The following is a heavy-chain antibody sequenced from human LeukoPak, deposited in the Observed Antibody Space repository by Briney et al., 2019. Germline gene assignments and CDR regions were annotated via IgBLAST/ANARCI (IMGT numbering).Heavy chain of an antibody. CDR1: GFTFASYA. V-gene: IGHV3-23*01. CDR2: ISGSGGST. CDR3: AKHQNKGFDY. J-gene: IGHJ4*02. Sequence: GGSLRLSCAASGFTFASYAMSWVRQAPGKGLEWVSIISGSGGSTYYVDSVKGRFTISRDNSKNALYLQMNSLRAEDTAVYYCAKHQNKGFDYWGQGTLVTVSS.